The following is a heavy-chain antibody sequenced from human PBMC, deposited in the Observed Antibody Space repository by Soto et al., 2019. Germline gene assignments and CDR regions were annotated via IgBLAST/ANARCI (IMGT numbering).Heavy chain of an antibody. J-gene: IGHJ4*02. Sequence: GGSLRLSCTGSGFNFGNYAMSWVRQAPGKGPEWVGFIRSETYGGTPDYAASLRGRFTISRDDSKSIAYLETNSLQTDDTAVYYCTRYYYASSGYYVYWGQGTLVTVSS. CDR2: IRSETYGGTP. CDR1: GFNFGNYA. CDR3: TRYYYASSGYYVY. D-gene: IGHD3-22*01. V-gene: IGHV3-49*04.